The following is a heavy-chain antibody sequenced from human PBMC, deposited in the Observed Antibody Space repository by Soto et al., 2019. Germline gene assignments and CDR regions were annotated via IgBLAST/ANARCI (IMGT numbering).Heavy chain of an antibody. CDR2: IIPIFGTA. V-gene: IGHV1-69*13. Sequence: EASVKVSCKASGGTFSSYAISWVRQAPGQGLEWMGGIIPIFGTANYAQKFQGRVTITADESTSTAYMELSSLRSEDTAVYYCARKYSSSLYGMDVWGQGTTVTVSS. CDR3: ARKYSSSLYGMDV. CDR1: GGTFSSYA. J-gene: IGHJ6*02. D-gene: IGHD6-6*01.